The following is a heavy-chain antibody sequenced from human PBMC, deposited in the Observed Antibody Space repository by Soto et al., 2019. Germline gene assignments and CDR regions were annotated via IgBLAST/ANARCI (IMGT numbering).Heavy chain of an antibody. D-gene: IGHD6-6*01. CDR3: ARDQGVEYSSSQEGFYYYGMDV. CDR1: GGTFSSYA. V-gene: IGHV1-69*13. J-gene: IGHJ6*02. CDR2: IIPIFGTA. Sequence: SVKVSCKASGGTFSSYAISWVRQAPGQGLEWMGGIIPIFGTANYAQKFQGRVTITADESTSTAYMELSSLRSEDTAVYYCARDQGVEYSSSQEGFYYYGMDVWGQGTTVNAP.